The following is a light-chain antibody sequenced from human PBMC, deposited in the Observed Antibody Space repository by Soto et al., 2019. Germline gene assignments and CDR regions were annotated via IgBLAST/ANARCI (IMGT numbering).Light chain of an antibody. J-gene: IGKJ1*01. V-gene: IGKV3-20*01. CDR1: HSVGST. Sequence: ETVMTQSPATLSVSPVESATLSCMASHSVGSTLAWYQQKPGQAPRLLMYGASSRATGIPDRFSGSGSGTDFTLTINRLEPEDFALYYCQQYGSSPPTFGQGTKVDIK. CDR3: QQYGSSPPT. CDR2: GAS.